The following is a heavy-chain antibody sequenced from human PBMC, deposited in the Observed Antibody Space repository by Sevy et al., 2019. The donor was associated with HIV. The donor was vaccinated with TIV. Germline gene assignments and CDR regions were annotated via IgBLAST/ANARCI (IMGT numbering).Heavy chain of an antibody. D-gene: IGHD7-27*01. CDR1: EFTFSTYW. J-gene: IGHJ4*02. CDR3: ARALGNWGGL. V-gene: IGHV3-74*01. Sequence: GVSLRLSCTSPEFTFSTYWMHWVRQVPGKGLVWVSHINTDGSVTHYADSVKGRFTIYRDNVKSTVYLQMSSLRVEDTAVYYCARALGNWGGLWGRGTLVTVSS. CDR2: INTDGSVT.